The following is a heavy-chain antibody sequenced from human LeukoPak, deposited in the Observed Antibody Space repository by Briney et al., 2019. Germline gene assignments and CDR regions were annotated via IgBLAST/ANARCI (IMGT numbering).Heavy chain of an antibody. V-gene: IGHV3-66*01. J-gene: IGHJ4*02. D-gene: IGHD3-10*01. CDR2: IMPGGHL. Sequence: GGSLRLSCRASGFSVDSVFMNWVRQPPGKGLEWVSFIMPGGHLDYTDSVKGRFTISRDSFKNTLSLQMNSLRVDDSAVYFCARGNSGTTTFDFWGQGTLVTVSS. CDR1: GFSVDSVF. CDR3: ARGNSGTTTFDF.